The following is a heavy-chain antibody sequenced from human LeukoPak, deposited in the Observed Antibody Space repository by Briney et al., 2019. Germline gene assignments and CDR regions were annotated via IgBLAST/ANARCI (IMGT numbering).Heavy chain of an antibody. CDR2: ISVYNGNT. J-gene: IGHJ4*02. Sequence: ASVKVSCKASGYTFTNFAISWVRQAPGQGLEWMGWISVYNGNTKYAQKLQGRVTMTADTSTNTAYMELRSLRSDDTAVYYRARVDMRHNSGWYLDGFDYWGQGTLVTVSS. CDR3: ARVDMRHNSGWYLDGFDY. D-gene: IGHD6-19*01. CDR1: GYTFTNFA. V-gene: IGHV1-18*01.